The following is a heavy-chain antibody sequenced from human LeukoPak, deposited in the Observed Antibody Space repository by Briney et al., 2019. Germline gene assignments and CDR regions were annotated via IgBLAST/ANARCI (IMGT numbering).Heavy chain of an antibody. CDR1: GYTFTGYY. V-gene: IGHV1-2*06. CDR3: ARDPIAAEDSSSWPNEGY. D-gene: IGHD6-13*01. J-gene: IGHJ4*02. CDR2: INPNSGGT. Sequence: GASVKVSCKASGYTFTGYYMHWVRQAPGQGLEWMGRINPNSGGTNYAQKFQGRVTMTRDTSISTAYTELSRLRSDDTAVYYCARDPIAAEDSSSWPNEGYWGQGTLVTVSS.